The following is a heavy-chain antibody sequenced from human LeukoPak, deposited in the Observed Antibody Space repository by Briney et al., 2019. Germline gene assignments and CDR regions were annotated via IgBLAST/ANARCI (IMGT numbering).Heavy chain of an antibody. CDR3: AREDKWELKSA. D-gene: IGHD1-26*01. J-gene: IGHJ4*02. CDR1: GFTVSSNY. Sequence: PGGSLRLSCAASGFTVSSNYMSWVRQAPGKGLEWVSVIYSGGSTYYADSVKGRFTISRDNSKNTLYLQMNSLRAEDTAVYYCAREDKWELKSAWGQGTLVTVSS. CDR2: IYSGGST. V-gene: IGHV3-53*01.